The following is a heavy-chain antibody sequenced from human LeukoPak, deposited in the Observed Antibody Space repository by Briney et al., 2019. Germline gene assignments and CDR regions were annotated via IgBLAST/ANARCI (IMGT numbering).Heavy chain of an antibody. Sequence: GASVKVSCKASGYTFTSYAMNWVRQAPGQGLEWMGWINTNTGNPTYAQGFTGRFVFSLDTSVSTAYLQISSLKAEDTAVYYCTRVATYYYDSSGYYFFDYWGQGTLVTVSS. D-gene: IGHD3-22*01. J-gene: IGHJ4*02. CDR3: TRVATYYYDSSGYYFFDY. CDR1: GYTFTSYA. CDR2: INTNTGNP. V-gene: IGHV7-4-1*02.